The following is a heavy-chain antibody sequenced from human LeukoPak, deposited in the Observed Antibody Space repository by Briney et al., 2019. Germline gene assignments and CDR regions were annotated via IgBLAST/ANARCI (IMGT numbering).Heavy chain of an antibody. J-gene: IGHJ6*03. D-gene: IGHD4-17*01. CDR2: INPNSGGT. Sequence: ASVKVSCKASGYTFTGYYMHWVRQAPGQGLEWMGRINPNSGGTTYAQKFQGRVTMTRDTSISTAYMELSRLRSDDTAVYYCASATVTTYYYYYYMDVWGKGTTVTVSS. V-gene: IGHV1-2*06. CDR1: GYTFTGYY. CDR3: ASATVTTYYYYYYMDV.